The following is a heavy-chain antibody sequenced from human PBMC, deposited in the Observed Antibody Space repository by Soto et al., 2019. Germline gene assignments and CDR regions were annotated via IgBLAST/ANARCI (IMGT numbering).Heavy chain of an antibody. Sequence: PGGSLRLSCAASGFTFSSYAMSWVRQAPGKGLEWVSTISGNGDNTYYADSVKGRFTFSRDNSDNTLSLQMNSLRAEDTAIYYCAKGTLDHFDFWGLGTLVTVSS. J-gene: IGHJ4*02. V-gene: IGHV3-23*01. CDR3: AKGTLDHFDF. D-gene: IGHD1-1*01. CDR2: ISGNGDNT. CDR1: GFTFSSYA.